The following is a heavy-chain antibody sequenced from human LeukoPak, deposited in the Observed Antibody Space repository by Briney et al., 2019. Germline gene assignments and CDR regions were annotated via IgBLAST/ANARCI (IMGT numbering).Heavy chain of an antibody. J-gene: IGHJ4*02. CDR3: ARDPGGFLDY. Sequence: SETLSLTCTISGGSIRSTYWNWIRQPAGRELEWLGRIYTTGHTKYNPSLKSRVTMSVDTSKNQFSLRLTSMTAADTAVYYCARDPGGFLDYWGQGTLVTVSS. CDR1: GGSIRSTY. CDR2: IYTTGHT. V-gene: IGHV4-4*07.